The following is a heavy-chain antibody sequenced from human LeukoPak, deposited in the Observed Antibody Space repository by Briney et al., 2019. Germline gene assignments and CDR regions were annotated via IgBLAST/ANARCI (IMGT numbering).Heavy chain of an antibody. V-gene: IGHV3-13*01. J-gene: IGHJ3*02. CDR1: GFTFSRYD. CDR3: ARDRAYSAFDI. Sequence: PGGSLRLSCAASGFTFSRYDMHWVRQSTGKGLEWVSGIGTAGDTFYLGSVKGRFTISRDNSKNTLYLQMNSLRAEDTAVYYCARDRAYSAFDIWGQGTMVTVSS. CDR2: IGTAGDT. D-gene: IGHD1-26*01.